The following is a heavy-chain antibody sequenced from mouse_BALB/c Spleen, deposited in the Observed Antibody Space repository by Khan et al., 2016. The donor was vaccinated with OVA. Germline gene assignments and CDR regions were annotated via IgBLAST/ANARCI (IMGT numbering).Heavy chain of an antibody. CDR3: AREGAYYRSDGWFAY. Sequence: QVQLKQSGAELARPGASVKMSCKASGYTFTTYTIHWVKQRPGQGLEWIGYIIPSSDYTNYNQKFKDKATLTADKSSSTAYMQLSSLPSEDSAVYYCAREGAYYRSDGWFAYWGQGTLVTVSA. V-gene: IGHV1-4*01. D-gene: IGHD2-14*01. J-gene: IGHJ3*01. CDR2: IIPSSDYT. CDR1: GYTFTTYT.